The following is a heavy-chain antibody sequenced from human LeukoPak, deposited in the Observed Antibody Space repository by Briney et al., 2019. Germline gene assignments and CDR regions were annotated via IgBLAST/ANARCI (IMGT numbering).Heavy chain of an antibody. CDR1: GITLSNHG. CDR2: ISDSGGRT. D-gene: IGHD3-22*01. Sequence: PGGSLRLSCAVSGITLSNHGMSWVRQAPGKGLEWVAGISDSGGRTNYADSVKGRFTISRDNPKNTLYLRMNSLRAEDTAVYFCAKRGVVIRVILVGFHKEAYYFDSWGQGALVTVSS. CDR3: AKRGVVIRVILVGFHKEAYYFDS. J-gene: IGHJ4*02. V-gene: IGHV3-23*01.